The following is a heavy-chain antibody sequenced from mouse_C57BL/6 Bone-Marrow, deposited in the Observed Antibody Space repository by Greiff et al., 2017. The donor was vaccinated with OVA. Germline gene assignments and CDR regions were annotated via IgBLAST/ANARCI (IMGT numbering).Heavy chain of an antibody. Sequence: QVQLQQPGAELVRPGSSVKLSCKASGYTFTSYWMDWVKQRPGQGLEWIGNIYPSDSETNYNQKFKDKATLTVDTSSSTAYMQLSSLTSDDSAVYYGAVLSLLIDAMDYWGQGTSVTVSS. CDR3: AVLSLLIDAMDY. CDR1: GYTFTSYW. V-gene: IGHV1-61*01. J-gene: IGHJ4*01. D-gene: IGHD1-1*02. CDR2: IYPSDSET.